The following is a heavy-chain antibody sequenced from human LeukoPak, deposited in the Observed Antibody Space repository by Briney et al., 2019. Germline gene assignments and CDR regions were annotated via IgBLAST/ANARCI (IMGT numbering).Heavy chain of an antibody. CDR2: IKGDGIST. V-gene: IGHV3-74*01. CDR3: AKDHYWSIDY. CDR1: GFDFSSNW. Sequence: SGGSLRLSCAASGFDFSSNWMHWVRHAPGQGLVWVSRIKGDGISTNYADSVKGRFTISRDIAKSTLYLQMNSLRAEDTGVYYCAKDHYWSIDYWGRETLVTVSS. D-gene: IGHD3-3*01. J-gene: IGHJ4*02.